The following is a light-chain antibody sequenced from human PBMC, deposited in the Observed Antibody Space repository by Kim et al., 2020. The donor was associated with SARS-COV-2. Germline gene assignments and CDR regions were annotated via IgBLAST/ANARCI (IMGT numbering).Light chain of an antibody. Sequence: SPGGRATLCCRASGSVHTSYLGWDQHEPGQAPRLLIYATSNRATGIPGRFSGSGSGTDFTLTISRLEPEDFAVYYCQQYGNTPPYSFGQGTKLEI. CDR3: QQYGNTPPYS. CDR1: GSVHTSY. CDR2: ATS. J-gene: IGKJ2*03. V-gene: IGKV3-20*01.